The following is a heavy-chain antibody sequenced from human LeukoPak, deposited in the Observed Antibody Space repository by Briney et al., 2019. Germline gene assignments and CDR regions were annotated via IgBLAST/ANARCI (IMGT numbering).Heavy chain of an antibody. D-gene: IGHD6-13*01. J-gene: IGHJ4*02. CDR1: GGSLSDYY. V-gene: IGHV4-34*01. CDR3: ARGAFRIAAADY. CDR2: INHSGST. Sequence: PSETLSLTCGVYGGSLSDYYWSWIRQPPGKGLEWIGEINHSGSTNYNPSLKSRVTISEDTSKNQFSLKLDSVTAADTAVYYCARGAFRIAAADYWGQGTLVTVSS.